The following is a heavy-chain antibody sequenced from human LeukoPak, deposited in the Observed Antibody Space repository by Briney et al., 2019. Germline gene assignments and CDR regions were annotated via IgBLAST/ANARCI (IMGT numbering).Heavy chain of an antibody. CDR1: GFTVSSNY. CDR3: AGRGDYYDTSGYSGYYYFDD. CDR2: IYRGGRT. D-gene: IGHD3-22*01. Sequence: TGGSLRLFCAASGFTVSSNYMSWVRQAPGKGLEWVSIIYRGGRTYYAASVEGRFTISRDNSKTTLCLQINSLRAEDTAVYYCAGRGDYYDTSGYSGYYYFDDWGQGTLVTASA. J-gene: IGHJ4*02. V-gene: IGHV3-66*01.